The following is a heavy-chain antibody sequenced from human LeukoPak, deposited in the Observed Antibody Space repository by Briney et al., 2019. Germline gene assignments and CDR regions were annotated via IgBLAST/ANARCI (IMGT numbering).Heavy chain of an antibody. D-gene: IGHD2/OR15-2a*01. CDR2: IYHSGST. CDR1: GGSTSSGGYS. CDR3: ARAPFLRRMLGFDY. Sequence: SQTLSLTCAVSGGSTSSGGYSWSWIRQPPGKGLEWIGYIYHSGSTYYNPSLKSRVTISVDRSKNQFSLKLSSVTAADTAVYYCARAPFLRRMLGFDYWGQGTLVTVSS. V-gene: IGHV4-30-2*01. J-gene: IGHJ4*02.